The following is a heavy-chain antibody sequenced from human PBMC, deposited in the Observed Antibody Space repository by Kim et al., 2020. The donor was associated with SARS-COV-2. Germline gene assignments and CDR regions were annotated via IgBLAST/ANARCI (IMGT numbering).Heavy chain of an antibody. D-gene: IGHD6-13*01. CDR1: GFTFSIYT. Sequence: LSLTCAASGFTFSIYTMSWVRQAPGKGLEWVSAISASGGSTYSADSVKARLTISRDNSKNTLYLQMDSLRAEDTAVYYCAKDLSLRKHSSSWY. CDR3: AKDLSLRKHSSSWY. CDR2: ISASGGST. V-gene: IGHV3-23*01. J-gene: IGHJ2*01.